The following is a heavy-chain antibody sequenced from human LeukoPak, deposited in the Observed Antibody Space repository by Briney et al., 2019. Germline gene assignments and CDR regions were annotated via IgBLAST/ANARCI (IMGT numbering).Heavy chain of an antibody. D-gene: IGHD6-13*01. V-gene: IGHV4-39*01. J-gene: IGHJ4*02. CDR2: IYYSGST. Sequence: SETPSLTCTVSGVSISSSTYYWVWIRQPPGKGLEWIGSIYYSGSTYYNPSLKSRVTISVDTSKNQFSLKLSSVTAADTAVYYCARQDSSLYDYWGQGTLVSVSS. CDR1: GVSISSSTYY. CDR3: ARQDSSLYDY.